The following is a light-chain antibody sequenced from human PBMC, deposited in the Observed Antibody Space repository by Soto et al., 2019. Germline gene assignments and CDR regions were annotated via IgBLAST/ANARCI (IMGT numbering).Light chain of an antibody. J-gene: IGKJ5*01. V-gene: IGKV3-20*01. Sequence: EIVFTHAPFTLSLSQGERATLSWIASQSVRSTSLAWYQQKPGQAPRLLMYGASSRATGIPDKFSGGGSGTEFTLTISRLEPEDFAVYYCQHYGSSPPINCGKGTRREIK. CDR3: QHYGSSPPIN. CDR2: GAS. CDR1: QSVRSTS.